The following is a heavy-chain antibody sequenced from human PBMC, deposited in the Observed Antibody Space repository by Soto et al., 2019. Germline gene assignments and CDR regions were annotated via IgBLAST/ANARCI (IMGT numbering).Heavy chain of an antibody. J-gene: IGHJ4*02. Sequence: EVQLVESGGGLIQPGGSLRLSCAASGFTVSSNYMSWVRQAPGKGLEWVSVIYSGGSTYYADSVKGRFTISRDNSKNTLYLQMNSLRAEDTAVYYCARSAVAGRPTADYWGQGTLVTVSS. CDR1: GFTVSSNY. CDR2: IYSGGST. V-gene: IGHV3-53*01. D-gene: IGHD6-19*01. CDR3: ARSAVAGRPTADY.